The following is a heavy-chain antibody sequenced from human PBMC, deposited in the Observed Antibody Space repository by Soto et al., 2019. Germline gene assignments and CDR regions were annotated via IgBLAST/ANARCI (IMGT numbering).Heavy chain of an antibody. V-gene: IGHV3-21*04. CDR3: ANHLMGERLQAPFCR. D-gene: IGHD1-26*01. CDR2: ISDSVCKI. J-gene: IGHJ4*02. CDR1: GFSFSTYT. Sequence: GGSLRLSCTVSGFSFSTYTMTWVRQGPGMGLEWVSGISDSVCKIYYAYSVKGRFTISRDNAKNSLYLQMNSLRAEDTAVYYCANHLMGERLQAPFCRWGQGTQGTGSS.